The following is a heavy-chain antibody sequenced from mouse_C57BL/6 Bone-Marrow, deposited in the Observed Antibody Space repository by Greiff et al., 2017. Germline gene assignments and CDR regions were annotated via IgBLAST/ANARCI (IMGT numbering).Heavy chain of an antibody. J-gene: IGHJ1*03. CDR2: IYPGSGNT. CDR1: GYTFTDYY. CDR3: ARRYYYGSSRYFDV. V-gene: IGHV1-76*01. Sequence: VQLQESGAELVRPGASVKLSCKASGYTFTDYYINWVKQRPGQGLEWIARIYPGSGNTYYNEKFKGKATLTAEKSSRTAYMQLSSLTSEDSAVYFCARRYYYGSSRYFDVWGTGTTVTVSS. D-gene: IGHD1-1*01.